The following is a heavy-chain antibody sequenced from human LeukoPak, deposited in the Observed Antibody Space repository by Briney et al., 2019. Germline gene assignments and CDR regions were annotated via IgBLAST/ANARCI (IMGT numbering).Heavy chain of an antibody. CDR2: ISSSSSYI. Sequence: KTGGSLRLSCAASGFTFSSYSMNWVRQAPGKGLEWVSSISSSSSYIYYADSVKGRFTISRDNAKNSLYLQMNSLRAEDTAVYYCARDYSGIVPAVIDYWGQGTLVTVSS. J-gene: IGHJ4*02. CDR1: GFTFSSYS. V-gene: IGHV3-21*01. CDR3: ARDYSGIVPAVIDY. D-gene: IGHD2-2*01.